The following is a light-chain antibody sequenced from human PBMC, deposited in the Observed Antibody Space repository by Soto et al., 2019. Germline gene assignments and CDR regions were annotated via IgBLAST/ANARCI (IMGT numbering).Light chain of an antibody. V-gene: IGLV2-8*01. Sequence: QSVLTQPPSASGSPGQSVTISCTGTSSDVGGYNYVSWYQQHSGKAPNLMIYEVSKRPSGVPDRFSGSKSGNTASLTVSGLQAEDKADYYCSSYAGSNNFVVFGGGTKLTVL. CDR3: SSYAGSNNFVV. J-gene: IGLJ2*01. CDR1: SSDVGGYNY. CDR2: EVS.